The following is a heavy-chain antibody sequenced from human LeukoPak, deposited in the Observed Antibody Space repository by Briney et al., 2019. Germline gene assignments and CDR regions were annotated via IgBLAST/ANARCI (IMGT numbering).Heavy chain of an antibody. Sequence: GGSLRLSCAASGFTFNTYSMNWVRQAPGKGLEWVSYISDSSSTIYYADSVKARFTISRDDAKNSLYLQMNRLRAEDTAVYYCARAPYTTVVYWYFDLWGRGTLVTVSS. J-gene: IGHJ2*01. CDR1: GFTFNTYS. CDR3: ARAPYTTVVYWYFDL. V-gene: IGHV3-48*01. CDR2: ISDSSSTI. D-gene: IGHD1-1*01.